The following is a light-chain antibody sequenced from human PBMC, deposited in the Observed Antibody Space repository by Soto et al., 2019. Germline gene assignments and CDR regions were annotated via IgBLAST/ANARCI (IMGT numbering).Light chain of an antibody. CDR2: DVS. CDR1: SSYVGGYNY. CDR3: CSYAGRYTDV. J-gene: IGLJ1*01. V-gene: IGLV2-11*01. Sequence: QSALSQPRTMSRAPVQALAIFNSVTSSYVGGYNYVCWDEQHPGKAPKSIFYDVSNRPSGVPDRFSGVKSGNTTSLTTSVLQSEDEADYYCCSYAGRYTDVFRTGTKGTGL.